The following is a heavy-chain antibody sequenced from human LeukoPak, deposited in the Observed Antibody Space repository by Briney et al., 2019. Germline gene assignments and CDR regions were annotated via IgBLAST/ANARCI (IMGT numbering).Heavy chain of an antibody. CDR2: INHSGST. D-gene: IGHD3-22*01. J-gene: IGHJ5*02. CDR3: ARDTYYYDSSGYRPTWFDP. Sequence: PSETLSLTCAVYAESFSDYYWSWIRQPPGKGLEWIGEINHSGSTNYNPSLKTRVTISINTSNNQFSLKLSSVTAADTAVYYCARDTYYYDSSGYRPTWFDPWGQGTLVTVSS. V-gene: IGHV4-34*01. CDR1: AESFSDYY.